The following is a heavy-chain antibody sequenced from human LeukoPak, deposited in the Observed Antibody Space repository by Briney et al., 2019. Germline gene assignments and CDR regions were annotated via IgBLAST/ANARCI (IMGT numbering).Heavy chain of an antibody. D-gene: IGHD3/OR15-3a*01. CDR1: GYTFTDFG. J-gene: IGHJ4*02. V-gene: IGHV1-18*01. Sequence: ASVKVSCKTSGYTFTDFGISWVRQAPGQGLEWMGWISAYSGNINYAQKFQGRVTMTTDTSTSTAYMELRSLRSDDTAVFYCVRDLGVDTSMIFFDYWGQGTLVTVSS. CDR2: ISAYSGNI. CDR3: VRDLGVDTSMIFFDY.